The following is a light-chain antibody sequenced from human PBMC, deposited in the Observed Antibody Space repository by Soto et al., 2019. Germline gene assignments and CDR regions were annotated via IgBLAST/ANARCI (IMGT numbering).Light chain of an antibody. V-gene: IGKV1-33*01. Sequence: DIQMTQSPSSLSASVGDRVTITCQASQDISNYLNWYQQKPGKAPRLLIYDASNLETGVPSRFSGSGSGTDFTFTISSLQPEDIATYYCQQYNNRPVTITFGQGTRLEIK. CDR2: DAS. CDR3: QQYNNRPVTIT. J-gene: IGKJ5*01. CDR1: QDISNY.